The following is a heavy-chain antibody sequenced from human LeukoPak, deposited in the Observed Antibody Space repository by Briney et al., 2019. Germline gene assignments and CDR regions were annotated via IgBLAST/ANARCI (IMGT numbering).Heavy chain of an antibody. D-gene: IGHD1-26*01. CDR3: AREGSLAWDWFDP. CDR1: GGSISSYY. V-gene: IGHV4-59*01. J-gene: IGHJ5*02. Sequence: SETLSLTCTVSGGSISSYYWSWIRQPPGKGLGWIGYIYYSGSTNYNPCLKSRVTISVDTSKNQFSLKLSSVTAADTAVHYCAREGSLAWDWFDPWGQGTLVTVSS. CDR2: IYYSGST.